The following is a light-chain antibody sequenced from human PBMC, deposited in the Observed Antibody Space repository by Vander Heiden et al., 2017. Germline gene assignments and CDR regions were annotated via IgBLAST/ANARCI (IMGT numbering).Light chain of an antibody. CDR1: SCVVGGYHS. CDR2: EVS. J-gene: IGLJ1*01. Sequence: QSALTQPSSASGSPGPLVSITCPGTSCVVGGYHSVPWNQHQLRIAPKVMIYEVSERPSGVPDRFSGSKSGNTASLTVSGLQAEDEADYYCSSYAGGNNFVFGSGTKVTVL. CDR3: SSYAGGNNFV. V-gene: IGLV2-8*01.